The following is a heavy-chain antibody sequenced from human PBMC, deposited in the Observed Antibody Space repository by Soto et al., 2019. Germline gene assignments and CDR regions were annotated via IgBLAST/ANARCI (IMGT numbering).Heavy chain of an antibody. Sequence: QVQLQQSGPGLVKPSQTLSLTCAISGDSVSSNSAAWNWIRQSPSRGLEWLGRTYYRSKWYNDYEVSVKSRITIKPDTSKNQFSLQLNSVTPEDTAVYYCARVRVDGSGPYYYGIDVWGQGTTVTVSS. V-gene: IGHV6-1*01. CDR2: TYYRSKWYN. CDR3: ARVRVDGSGPYYYGIDV. CDR1: GDSVSSNSAA. J-gene: IGHJ6*02. D-gene: IGHD3-10*01.